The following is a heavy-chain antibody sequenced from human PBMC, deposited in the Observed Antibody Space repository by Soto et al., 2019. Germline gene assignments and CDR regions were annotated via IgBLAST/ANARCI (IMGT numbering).Heavy chain of an antibody. V-gene: IGHV3-30*18. CDR2: ISSDGSRK. Sequence: QVQLVESGGGVVQPGTSLKLSCSASGFIFSNYGMHWVRQAPGKGLEWVSIISSDGSRKHYVDSVKGRFTISRDNSKNTLDLQMNSLRAEDTAVYYCAKDIHPGRDTYHYGADYWGQGTLVAVSS. D-gene: IGHD5-12*01. CDR1: GFIFSNYG. J-gene: IGHJ4*02. CDR3: AKDIHPGRDTYHYGADY.